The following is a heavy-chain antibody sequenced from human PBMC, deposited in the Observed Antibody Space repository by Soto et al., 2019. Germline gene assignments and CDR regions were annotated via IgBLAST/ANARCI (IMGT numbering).Heavy chain of an antibody. V-gene: IGHV4-30-2*01. Sequence: SETLSLTCSVSGDSITSGSYSWSWIRQAPGKGLEWIGNIHVTGYTSFSPSLKRRLSMSVDTSQNQFSLYLNSVTAADTAVYYCARGTYYYDSSGYPRLYYYYGMDVWGQGTTVT. CDR2: IHVTGYT. CDR3: ARGTYYYDSSGYPRLYYYYGMDV. D-gene: IGHD3-22*01. CDR1: GDSITSGSYS. J-gene: IGHJ6*02.